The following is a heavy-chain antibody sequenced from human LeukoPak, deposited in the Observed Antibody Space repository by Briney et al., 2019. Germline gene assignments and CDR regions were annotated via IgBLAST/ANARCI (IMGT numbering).Heavy chain of an antibody. V-gene: IGHV3-23*01. CDR1: GFTFSSYA. CDR3: AREWHDAFDI. Sequence: GGSLRLSCAASGFTFSSYAMSWVRQAPGKGLEWVSTISGSGGRTYYADSVKGRFTISRDNSKNTLSLHMNSLRAEDTAVYYCAREWHDAFDIWGQGTMVTVSS. CDR2: ISGSGGRT. D-gene: IGHD5-24*01. J-gene: IGHJ3*02.